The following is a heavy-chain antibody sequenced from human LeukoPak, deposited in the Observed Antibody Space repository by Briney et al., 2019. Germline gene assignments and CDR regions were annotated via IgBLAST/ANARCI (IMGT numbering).Heavy chain of an antibody. CDR1: GATLSTYA. Sequence: WASVKVSCKASGATLSTYAINWVRQAPGQGLEWMGIINPSGGSTTYAQKFQGRVTMTRDMSTSTVYMELSSLRSEDTAVYYCARDPLHYGDYVDWDYWGQGTLVTVSS. V-gene: IGHV1-46*01. D-gene: IGHD4-17*01. CDR3: ARDPLHYGDYVDWDY. CDR2: INPSGGST. J-gene: IGHJ4*02.